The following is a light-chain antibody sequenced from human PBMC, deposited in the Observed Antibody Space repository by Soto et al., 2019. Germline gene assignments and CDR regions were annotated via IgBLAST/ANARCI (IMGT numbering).Light chain of an antibody. Sequence: QSVLTQPPSVSAAPGPKVTISCSGSSSNIGTYYVSWYQHVPGTAPKLLIYDNNERPSGIPDRFSGSKSGTSATLGITGLQTEDEADYHCGTWDSSLSAVVFGGGTKLTVL. CDR3: GTWDSSLSAVV. CDR1: SSNIGTYY. CDR2: DNN. J-gene: IGLJ2*01. V-gene: IGLV1-51*01.